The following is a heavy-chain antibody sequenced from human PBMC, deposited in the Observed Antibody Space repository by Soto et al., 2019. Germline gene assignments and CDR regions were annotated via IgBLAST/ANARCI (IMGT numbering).Heavy chain of an antibody. V-gene: IGHV3-15*01. J-gene: IGHJ4*02. Sequence: EVQLVESGGGFVTPGGSLRLSCAASGFTFSDAWMSWVRQAPGKGLEWVGRIKTKTEGATTDYAAPVKARFTVSRDDSKNTLYLQMNSRETEDTAVYYCTTDRRGGSGGHSPQFDFWGQGPLVTVSS. CDR1: GFTFSDAW. D-gene: IGHD2-21*01. CDR3: TTDRRGGSGGHSPQFDF. CDR2: IKTKTEGATT.